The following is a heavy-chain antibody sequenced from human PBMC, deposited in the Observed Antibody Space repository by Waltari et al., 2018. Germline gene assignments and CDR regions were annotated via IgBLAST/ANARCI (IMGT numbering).Heavy chain of an antibody. CDR2: ISWDGGST. D-gene: IGHD3-10*01. V-gene: IGHV3-43D*04. CDR1: GFTFDDYA. J-gene: IGHJ6*04. Sequence: EVQLVESGGVVVQPGGSLRLSCAASGFTFDDYAMHWVRQAPGKGLEWVSLISWDGGSTYYADSVKGRFTISRDNSKNSLYLQMNSLRAEDTALYYCAKDLGGSGSYYPMDVWGKGTTVTVSS. CDR3: AKDLGGSGSYYPMDV.